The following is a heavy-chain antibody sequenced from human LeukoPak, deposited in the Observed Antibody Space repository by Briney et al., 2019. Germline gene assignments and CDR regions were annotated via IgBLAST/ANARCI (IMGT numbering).Heavy chain of an antibody. J-gene: IGHJ4*02. Sequence: GGSLRLSCAASGFTFSSYGMHWVGQAPGKGLEWVAFIRYDGSNKYYADSVKGRFTISRDNSKNTLYLQRNSLRAEDTAVYYCAKDRYSSSYWGQGTLVTVSS. CDR1: GFTFSSYG. CDR3: AKDRYSSSY. CDR2: IRYDGSNK. D-gene: IGHD6-6*01. V-gene: IGHV3-30*02.